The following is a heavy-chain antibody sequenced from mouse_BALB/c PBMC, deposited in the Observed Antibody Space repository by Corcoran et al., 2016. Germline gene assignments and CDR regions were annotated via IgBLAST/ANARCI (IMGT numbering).Heavy chain of an antibody. CDR3: ANWDWYFDV. J-gene: IGHJ1*01. Sequence: EDQLQQSGAELVKPGASVKLSCTASGFNIKNTYMHWVKQRPEQGLEWIGRIDPANGNTKYDPKFQGKATIPADTSSNTAYLQLSSLTSEDTAGYYCANWDWYFDVGGAGTTVTVSS. V-gene: IGHV14-3*02. CDR1: GFNIKNTY. CDR2: IDPANGNT. D-gene: IGHD4-1*01.